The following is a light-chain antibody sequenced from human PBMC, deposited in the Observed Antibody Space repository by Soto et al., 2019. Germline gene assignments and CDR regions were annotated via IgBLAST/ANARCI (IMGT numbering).Light chain of an antibody. Sequence: EIVLTQSPATLSFSPGERATLSCRASHSVSNYLAWYQQRPGQPPRLLIYGVSTRATGVPARFSGTGSGTEFTLTISGLQSEDFALYFCQQYNNWPFSFGPGTRLEIK. J-gene: IGKJ5*01. CDR3: QQYNNWPFS. CDR2: GVS. V-gene: IGKV3D-15*01. CDR1: HSVSNY.